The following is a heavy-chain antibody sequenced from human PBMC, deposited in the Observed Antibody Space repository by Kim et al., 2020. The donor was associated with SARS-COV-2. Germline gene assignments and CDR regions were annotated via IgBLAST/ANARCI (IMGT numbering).Heavy chain of an antibody. Sequence: SETLSLTCAVYGGSFGGYYWSWIRQPPGKGLGWIGEINHSGSTNYNPSLKSRVTISVDTSKNQFSLKLSSVTAADTAVYYCASAYGDYVGDAFDIWVQG. D-gene: IGHD4-17*01. CDR1: GGSFGGYY. V-gene: IGHV4-34*01. CDR2: INHSGST. CDR3: ASAYGDYVGDAFDI. J-gene: IGHJ3*02.